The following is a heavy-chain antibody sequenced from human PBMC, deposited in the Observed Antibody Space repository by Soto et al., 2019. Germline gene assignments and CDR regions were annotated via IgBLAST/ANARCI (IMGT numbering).Heavy chain of an antibody. Sequence: SETLSLTCPVSGGSITSSYWSWIRRPPGKGLEWIAYIYDTGISGYTPSTSYNPSLKSRVTMSVDTSKSQFSLKLTSVTAADTAVYYCARGEDAFFYYGLDVWGQGITVTVSS. CDR3: ARGEDAFFYYGLDV. J-gene: IGHJ6*02. CDR2: IYDTGISGYTPST. V-gene: IGHV4-59*01. CDR1: GGSITSSY.